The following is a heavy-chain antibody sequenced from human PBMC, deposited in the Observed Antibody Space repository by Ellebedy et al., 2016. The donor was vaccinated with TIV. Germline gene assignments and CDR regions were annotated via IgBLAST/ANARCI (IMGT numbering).Heavy chain of an antibody. Sequence: MPSETLSLTCTVSAGSITSSYWDWIRQPPGKGLEWIGYTHYSGSTYYNPSLKSRVTISIDTSRNQFSLRRTSVTAMDTDVYYCARYNSQVGEHWFDPWGQGTLVTVSS. CDR1: AGSITSSY. J-gene: IGHJ5*02. V-gene: IGHV4-59*12. CDR3: ARYNSQVGEHWFDP. CDR2: THYSGST. D-gene: IGHD1-1*01.